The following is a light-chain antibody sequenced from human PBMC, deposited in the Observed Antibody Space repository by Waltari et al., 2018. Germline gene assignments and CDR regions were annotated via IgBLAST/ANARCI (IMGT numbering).Light chain of an antibody. V-gene: IGLV3-1*01. CDR2: QDS. J-gene: IGLJ2*01. Sequence: SYELTQPPSVSVSPGQTASITCPGDQLGDKYACWYQQKPGQSPGLVIYQDSKRPSGIPERFSGSNSGNTATLTISGTQAMDEADYYCQAWDSSTVVFGGGTKLTVL. CDR1: QLGDKY. CDR3: QAWDSSTVV.